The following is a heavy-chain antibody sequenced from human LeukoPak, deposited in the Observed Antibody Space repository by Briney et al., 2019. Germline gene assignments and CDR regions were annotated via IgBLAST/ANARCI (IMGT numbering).Heavy chain of an antibody. CDR3: AKDYSSSWPDWFDP. J-gene: IGHJ5*02. V-gene: IGHV3-53*01. CDR1: GFTVSRNY. D-gene: IGHD6-13*01. Sequence: PGGSLRLSCAASGFTVSRNYMSWVRQAPGKGLEWVSVLYSDGSTYHADSVKGRFTVSRDNSKNTLYLQMNSLRAEDTAVYYCAKDYSSSWPDWFDPWGQGTLVTVSS. CDR2: LYSDGST.